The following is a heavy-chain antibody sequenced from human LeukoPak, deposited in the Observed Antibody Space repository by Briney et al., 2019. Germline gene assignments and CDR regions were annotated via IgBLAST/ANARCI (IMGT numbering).Heavy chain of an antibody. CDR1: GFTFSSYA. CDR2: ISGSGGST. V-gene: IGHV3-23*01. CDR3: ARLPDYDFWSGYLPYYYYMDV. Sequence: GGSLRLSCAASGFTFSSYAMSWVRQAPGKGLEWVSAISGSGGSTYYADSVKGRFTISRDNSKNTLYLQMNSLRAEDTAVYYCARLPDYDFWSGYLPYYYYMDVWGKGTTVTVSS. D-gene: IGHD3-3*01. J-gene: IGHJ6*03.